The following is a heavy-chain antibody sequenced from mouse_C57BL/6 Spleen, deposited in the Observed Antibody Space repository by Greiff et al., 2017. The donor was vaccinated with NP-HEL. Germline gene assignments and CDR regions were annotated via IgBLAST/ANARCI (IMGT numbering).Heavy chain of an antibody. Sequence: EVQLQESGPGLVKPSQSLSLTCSVTGYSITSGYYWNWIRQFPGNKLEWMGYISYDGSNNYNPSLKNRISITRDTSKNQFFLKLNSVTTEDTATYYCARDAVIDGYRGYFDVWGTGTTVTVSS. CDR3: ARDAVIDGYRGYFDV. J-gene: IGHJ1*03. D-gene: IGHD2-3*01. CDR2: ISYDGSN. CDR1: GYSITSGYY. V-gene: IGHV3-6*01.